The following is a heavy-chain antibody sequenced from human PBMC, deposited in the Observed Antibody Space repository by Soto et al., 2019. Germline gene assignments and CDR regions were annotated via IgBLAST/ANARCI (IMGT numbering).Heavy chain of an antibody. CDR2: ISAYNGNT. J-gene: IGHJ4*02. Sequence: ASVKVSCKASGYTFTSYGISWVRQAPGQGLEWMGWISAYNGNTNYAQKLQGRVTMTTDTSTSTAYMELRSLRSDDTAVYYCARDRDNWGSEYFDYWGQGTLVTVSS. CDR1: GYTFTSYG. CDR3: ARDRDNWGSEYFDY. V-gene: IGHV1-18*01. D-gene: IGHD7-27*01.